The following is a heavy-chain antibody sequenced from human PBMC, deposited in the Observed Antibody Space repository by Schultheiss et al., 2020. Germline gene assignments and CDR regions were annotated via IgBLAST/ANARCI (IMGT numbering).Heavy chain of an antibody. V-gene: IGHV3-23*01. J-gene: IGHJ5*02. D-gene: IGHD3-3*01. CDR2: ISGSGGDT. Sequence: GESLKIPCAASGFTFSSYGMSWVRQAPGKGLEWVSVISGSGGDTYYADSVRGRFTISRDNSKSTVYLQMNSLRAEDTAVYYCANRALTRSGHLGGWFDQWGQGTLVTVSS. CDR1: GFTFSSYG. CDR3: ANRALTRSGHLGGWFDQ.